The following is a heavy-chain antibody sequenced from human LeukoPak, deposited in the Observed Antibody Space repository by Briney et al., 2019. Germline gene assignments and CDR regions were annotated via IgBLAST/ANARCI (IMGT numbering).Heavy chain of an antibody. J-gene: IGHJ4*02. D-gene: IGHD3-16*01. V-gene: IGHV4-59*08. CDR3: ARLRWALYYFDY. Sequence: SETLSLTCTVSGGSINDYYWSWIRQPPGKGLEYIGYVHYSGSPDYNPSLKSRVIISVDTSKNRFSLKLTSVAAADTAVHYCARLRWALYYFDYWGQGILVTVSS. CDR2: VHYSGSP. CDR1: GGSINDYY.